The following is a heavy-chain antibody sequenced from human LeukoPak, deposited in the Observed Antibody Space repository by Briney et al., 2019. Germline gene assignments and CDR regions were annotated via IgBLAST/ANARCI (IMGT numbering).Heavy chain of an antibody. Sequence: PSETLSLTCTVSGGSISSGSYYWSWIRQPPGKGLEWIGEINHSGSTNYNPSLKSRVTISVDTSKNQFSLKLSSVTAADTAVYYCARVPKAYYYDSSPRGYFDYWGQGTLVTVSS. J-gene: IGHJ4*02. CDR2: INHSGST. D-gene: IGHD3-22*01. CDR1: GGSISSGSYY. V-gene: IGHV4-39*07. CDR3: ARVPKAYYYDSSPRGYFDY.